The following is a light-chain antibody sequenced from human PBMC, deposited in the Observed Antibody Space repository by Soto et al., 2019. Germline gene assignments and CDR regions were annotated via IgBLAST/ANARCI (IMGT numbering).Light chain of an antibody. CDR1: QSVSSSY. Sequence: EIVLTQSPGTLSLSPGERATLSCRASQSVSSSYLAWYQQKPGQATRLLIYGASSRATGIPDRFSGSGSGTDFTLTIIRLEPEDFAVYYCQQYGSSPLTFGQVTKVEIK. J-gene: IGKJ1*01. V-gene: IGKV3-20*01. CDR2: GAS. CDR3: QQYGSSPLT.